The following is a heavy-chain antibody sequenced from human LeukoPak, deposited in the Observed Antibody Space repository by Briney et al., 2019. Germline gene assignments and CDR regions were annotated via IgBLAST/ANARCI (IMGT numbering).Heavy chain of an antibody. V-gene: IGHV1-18*01. D-gene: IGHD2-15*01. CDR1: GYTFTSYG. CDR2: ISAYNDNT. J-gene: IGHJ5*02. CDR3: ARDRGWELGYCSGGSCYDENWFDP. Sequence: GASVKVSCKASGYTFTSYGISWVRQAPGQGLEWMGWISAYNDNTNYAQKLQGRVIMTTDTSTSTVHMELRSLRSDDTAVYYCARDRGWELGYCSGGSCYDENWFDPWGQGTLVTVSS.